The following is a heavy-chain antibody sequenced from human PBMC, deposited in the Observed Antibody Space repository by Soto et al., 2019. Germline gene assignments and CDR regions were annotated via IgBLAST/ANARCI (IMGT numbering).Heavy chain of an antibody. CDR3: AAQDCSGGSCYSGDWFDP. D-gene: IGHD2-15*01. CDR2: IYYSGST. J-gene: IGHJ5*02. CDR1: GGSISSSSYS. V-gene: IGHV4-39*01. Sequence: PSETLSLTCTVSGGSISSSSYSWGWIRQPPGKGLEWIGSIYYSGSTYYNPSLKSRVTISVDTSKNQFSLKLSSVTAADTAVYYCAAQDCSGGSCYSGDWFDPWGQGTLVTVSS.